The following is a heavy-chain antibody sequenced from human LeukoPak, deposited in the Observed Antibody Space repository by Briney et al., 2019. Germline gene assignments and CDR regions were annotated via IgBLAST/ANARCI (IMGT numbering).Heavy chain of an antibody. Sequence: GGSLRPSCAASGFTFSSYAMSWVRQAPGKGLEWVSAISGSGGSTYYADSVKGRFTISRDNSKNTLYLQMNSLRAEDTAVYYCAKVSGWLVYYYGMDVWGQGTTVTVSS. CDR2: ISGSGGST. D-gene: IGHD6-19*01. J-gene: IGHJ6*02. CDR1: GFTFSSYA. CDR3: AKVSGWLVYYYGMDV. V-gene: IGHV3-23*01.